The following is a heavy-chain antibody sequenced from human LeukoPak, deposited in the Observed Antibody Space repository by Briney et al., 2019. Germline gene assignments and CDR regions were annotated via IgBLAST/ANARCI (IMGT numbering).Heavy chain of an antibody. D-gene: IGHD5-12*01. J-gene: IGHJ4*02. CDR1: GFTFSSYW. CDR2: IKQDGSEK. V-gene: IGHV3-7*03. CDR3: ARDSSGYSGYDWWRVFDY. Sequence: GGSLRLSCAASGFTFSSYWMSWVRQAPGKGLEWVANIKQDGSEKYYVDSVEGRFTISRDNAKNSLYLQMNSLRAEDTAVYYCARDSSGYSGYDWWRVFDYWGQGTLVTVSS.